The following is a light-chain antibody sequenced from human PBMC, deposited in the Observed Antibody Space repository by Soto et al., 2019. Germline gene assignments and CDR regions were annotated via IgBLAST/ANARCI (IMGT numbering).Light chain of an antibody. J-gene: IGKJ4*01. V-gene: IGKV3-15*01. CDR3: QQYNNWPLALT. Sequence: EIVMTQSPATLSVSPGERATLSCRASQSVSSNLAWYQQKPGQAPRLLIYGAFTRATGIPARFSGSGSGTEFTLTISSLQSEDFAVYYCQQYNNWPLALTFGGGTKVEIK. CDR2: GAF. CDR1: QSVSSN.